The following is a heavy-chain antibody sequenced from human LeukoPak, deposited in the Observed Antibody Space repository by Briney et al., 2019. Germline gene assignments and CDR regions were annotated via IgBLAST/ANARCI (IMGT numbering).Heavy chain of an antibody. CDR3: VKDPGRNSWDFAY. J-gene: IGHJ4*02. D-gene: IGHD3-10*01. CDR1: GFTFSRYA. CDR2: ISGSGGYT. Sequence: GGSLRLSCAASGFTFSRYAMSWVRQAPGKGREWVASISGSGGYTPYADSVKGRFTISRDIYKNTPYVQMNSLRAEDTAVYYCVKDPGRNSWDFAYWGQGSLVTVSS. V-gene: IGHV3-23*01.